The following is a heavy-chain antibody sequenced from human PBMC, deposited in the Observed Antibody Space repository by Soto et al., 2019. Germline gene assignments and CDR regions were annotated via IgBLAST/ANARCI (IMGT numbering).Heavy chain of an antibody. V-gene: IGHV1-8*01. Sequence: ASVKVSCKASGYTFTSYDINWVRQATGQGLEWMGWMNPNSGNTGYAQKFQGRVTMTRNTSISTAYMELSSLRSEDTAVYYCARGREYDSSGYYYALHAFDIWGQGTMVTV. CDR3: ARGREYDSSGYYYALHAFDI. J-gene: IGHJ3*02. D-gene: IGHD3-22*01. CDR1: GYTFTSYD. CDR2: MNPNSGNT.